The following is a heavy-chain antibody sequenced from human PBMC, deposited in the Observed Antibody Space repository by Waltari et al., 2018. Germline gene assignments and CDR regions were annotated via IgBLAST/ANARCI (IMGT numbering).Heavy chain of an antibody. D-gene: IGHD6-13*01. CDR2: IYYSGST. V-gene: IGHV4-59*01. Sequence: QVQLQESGPGLVKPSETLSLTCTVSGGSISSYYWSWIRQPPGKGLEWIGYIYYSGSTSYIPSLKSRVTISVVTSKIQFSLKLSSVTAADTAVYYCARGRSSSWYDKDRHFGFDYWGQGTLVTVSS. CDR3: ARGRSSSWYDKDRHFGFDY. J-gene: IGHJ4*02. CDR1: GGSISSYY.